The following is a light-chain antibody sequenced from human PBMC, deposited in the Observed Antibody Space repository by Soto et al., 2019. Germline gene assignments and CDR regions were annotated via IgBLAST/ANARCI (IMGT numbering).Light chain of an antibody. V-gene: IGKV3-11*01. J-gene: IGKJ1*01. CDR1: QSVSSQ. CDR3: AQRAGPWT. Sequence: EIVWTQSPATLYLSPGERATLSYRASQSVSSQLAWYQHKPGQPPLLHIYHASNRATGIQARFSGSGSGTDCTLSISALGPEEFAVYYWAQRAGPWTVGQGNKV. CDR2: HAS.